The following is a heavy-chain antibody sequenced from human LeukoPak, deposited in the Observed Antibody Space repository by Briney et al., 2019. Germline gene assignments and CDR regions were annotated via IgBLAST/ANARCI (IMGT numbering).Heavy chain of an antibody. CDR2: IKQAGSEK. V-gene: IGHV3-7*04. D-gene: IGHD1-26*01. CDR3: ARYSGSYLGFDQ. Sequence: GGSPRLSCGPSGFTFSSYWMTWGRQAPGKGLEWGANIKQAGSEKYYVDSVKGRFTISRDNAKNSLYLQMNSLRAEDTTVYYCARYSGSYLGFDQWGQGTLVTVS. CDR1: GFTFSSYW. J-gene: IGHJ4*02.